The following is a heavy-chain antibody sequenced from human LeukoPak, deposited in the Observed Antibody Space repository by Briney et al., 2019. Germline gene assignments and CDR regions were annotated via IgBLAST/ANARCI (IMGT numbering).Heavy chain of an antibody. CDR1: GFTFSNAW. D-gene: IGHD4-17*01. CDR2: IKSKTDGGKT. V-gene: IGHV3-15*01. CDR3: TTAKDYGDYGAFDY. Sequence: GGSLRLSCAASGFTFSNAWMSWVRQAPGKGLEWVGRIKSKTDGGKTDYAARVKGRFTISSDDSKNTLNLQMNSLKTEDTAVYYCTTAKDYGDYGAFDYWGQGTLVTVSS. J-gene: IGHJ4*02.